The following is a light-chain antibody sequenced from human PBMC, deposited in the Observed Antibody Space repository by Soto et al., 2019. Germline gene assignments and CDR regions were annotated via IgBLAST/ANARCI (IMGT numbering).Light chain of an antibody. CDR3: MQALACPPT. CDR1: QSLLNRNGQNC. V-gene: IGKV2-28*01. Sequence: DIVMTQSPLSLPVTPGEPASISCRSSQSLLNRNGQNCLDWYLQKPGQSPQLLIHMGFIRASGVPDRFSGSASGTYFTLTISRVEAEDVGVYYCMQALACPPTFGGGTKVEIK. J-gene: IGKJ4*01. CDR2: MGF.